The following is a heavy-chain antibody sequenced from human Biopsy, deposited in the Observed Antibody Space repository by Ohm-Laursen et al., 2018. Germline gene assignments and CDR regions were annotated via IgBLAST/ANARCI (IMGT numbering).Heavy chain of an antibody. D-gene: IGHD3-9*01. Sequence: SLRLPCAVSGFTFSIYSMTWVRQAPGKGLEWVAGITGGGDRTYYADSVKGRFTISRDNSKNTLFLQMNSLRAEDTALYYCAKDGYYDILTGPPSDYWGQGTLVTVSS. CDR3: AKDGYYDILTGPPSDY. V-gene: IGHV3-23*01. CDR1: GFTFSIYS. CDR2: ITGGGDRT. J-gene: IGHJ4*02.